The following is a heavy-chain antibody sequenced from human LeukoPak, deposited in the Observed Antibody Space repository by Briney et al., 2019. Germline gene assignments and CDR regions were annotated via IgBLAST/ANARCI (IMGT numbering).Heavy chain of an antibody. Sequence: GGSLRLSCAASGFTFSSYAMHWVRQAPGKGLEWVAVISYDGSNKYYADSVKGRFTISRDNSKNTLYLQMGSLRVEDMAVYYCVRISPIVVAPDALDVWGQGTMVTVSS. D-gene: IGHD2-21*01. CDR1: GFTFSSYA. CDR2: ISYDGSNK. J-gene: IGHJ3*01. V-gene: IGHV3-30*14. CDR3: VRISPIVVAPDALDV.